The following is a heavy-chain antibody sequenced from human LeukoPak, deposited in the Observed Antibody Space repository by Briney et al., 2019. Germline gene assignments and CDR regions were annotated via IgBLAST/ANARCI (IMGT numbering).Heavy chain of an antibody. V-gene: IGHV3-23*01. J-gene: IGHJ6*02. CDR3: AKDLYDILTGYLSDYYYYGMDV. Sequence: GGSLRLSCAASGFTFSSYAMSWVRQAPGEGLEWVSAISVSGGSTYYADSVKGQFTIARDNSKNTLYLQMNSLRAEDTAVYYCAKDLYDILTGYLSDYYYYGMDVWGQGTTVTVSS. D-gene: IGHD3-9*01. CDR2: ISVSGGST. CDR1: GFTFSSYA.